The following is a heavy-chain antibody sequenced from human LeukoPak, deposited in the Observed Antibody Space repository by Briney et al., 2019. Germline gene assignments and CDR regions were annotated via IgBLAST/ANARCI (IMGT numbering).Heavy chain of an antibody. Sequence: PGGSLRLSCAASGFTFSSHAMHWVRQAPGKGLEWVAVISYDGSNKYYADSVKGRFTISRDNSKNTLYLQMNSLRAEDTAVYYCAREPGGWYERSFDYWGQGALVTVSS. CDR2: ISYDGSNK. V-gene: IGHV3-30-3*01. D-gene: IGHD6-19*01. CDR1: GFTFSSHA. CDR3: AREPGGWYERSFDY. J-gene: IGHJ4*02.